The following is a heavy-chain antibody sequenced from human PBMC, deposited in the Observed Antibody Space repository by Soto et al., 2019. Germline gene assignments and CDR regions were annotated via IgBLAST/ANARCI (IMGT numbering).Heavy chain of an antibody. CDR1: GYTFTSYG. CDR2: ISAYNGNT. CDR3: ARVQSGYDFDY. V-gene: IGHV1-18*01. D-gene: IGHD5-12*01. Sequence: ASVKVSCKASGYTFTSYGINWVRQAPGQGLEWMGWISAYNGNTHYAQKLQGRVTMTTDTSTSTAYMELRSLRSDDTAVYYCARVQSGYDFDYWCQGTLVTVCS. J-gene: IGHJ4*02.